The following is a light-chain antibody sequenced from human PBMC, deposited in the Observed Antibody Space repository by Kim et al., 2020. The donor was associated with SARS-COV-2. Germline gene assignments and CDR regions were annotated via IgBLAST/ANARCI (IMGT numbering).Light chain of an antibody. CDR2: YVS. J-gene: IGKJ2*01. Sequence: SVTPKEKVYNTWRASQSIGSSLHWYQQKPDQSPEHLIKYVSQSISGVPSRFSGSGSGTDFTLTINSLEAEDAAVYYCHQTNSLRYTFGQGTKLEI. CDR3: HQTNSLRYT. V-gene: IGKV6D-21*02. CDR1: QSIGSS.